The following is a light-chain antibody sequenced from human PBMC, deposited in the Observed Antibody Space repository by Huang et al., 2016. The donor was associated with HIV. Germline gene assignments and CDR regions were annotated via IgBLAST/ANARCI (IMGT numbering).Light chain of an antibody. CDR1: QSVSSSY. V-gene: IGKV3-20*01. CDR2: GAS. Sequence: EIVLTQSPGTLSLSPGERATFSCRASQSVSSSYLAWYQQKPGQAPRLLIYGASSRATGIPDRFSGSGSGTDFTLTISRLEPEDFAVYYCHQYGSSPWTFGQGTKVESK. CDR3: HQYGSSPWT. J-gene: IGKJ1*01.